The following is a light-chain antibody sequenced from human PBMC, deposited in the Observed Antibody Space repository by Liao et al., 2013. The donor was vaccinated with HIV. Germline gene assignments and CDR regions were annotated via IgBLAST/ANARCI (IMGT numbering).Light chain of an antibody. CDR3: QVWDSSSDHYV. Sequence: SNVLTQPPSVSVAPGQTARITCGGNNIGSKSVHWYQQKPGQAPVLVIYYDSDRPSGIPERFSASNSGNTATLTISRVEAGDEADYYCQVWDSSSDHYVFGTGTKVTVL. J-gene: IGLJ1*01. CDR1: NIGSKS. CDR2: YDS. V-gene: IGLV3-21*04.